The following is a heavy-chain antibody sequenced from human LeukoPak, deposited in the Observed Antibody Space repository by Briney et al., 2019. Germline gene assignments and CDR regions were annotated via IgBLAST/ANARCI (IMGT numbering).Heavy chain of an antibody. J-gene: IGHJ4*02. Sequence: ASVKVSCKASGYTFTSYGISWVRQAPGQGLEWMGWISAYNGNTNYAQNLQGRVTMTTDTSTSTAYMELRSLRSDDTAVYYCARGGGGYLLGLSAGQLWGIDYWGQGTLVTVSS. CDR1: GYTFTSYG. CDR2: ISAYNGNT. CDR3: ARGGGGYLLGLSAGQLWGIDY. D-gene: IGHD3-16*01. V-gene: IGHV1-18*01.